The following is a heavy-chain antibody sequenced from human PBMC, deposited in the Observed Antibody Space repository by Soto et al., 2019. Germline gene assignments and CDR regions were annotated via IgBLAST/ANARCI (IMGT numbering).Heavy chain of an antibody. CDR3: AKDLGITMIVVVISTAEDAFDI. CDR1: GFTFSSYA. CDR2: ISGSGGST. Sequence: GGSLRLSCAASGFTFSSYAMSWVRQAPGKGLEWVSAISGSGGSTYYADSVKGRFTISRDNSKNTLYLQMNSLRAEDTAVYYCAKDLGITMIVVVISTAEDAFDIWGQGTMVTVSS. D-gene: IGHD3-22*01. V-gene: IGHV3-23*01. J-gene: IGHJ3*02.